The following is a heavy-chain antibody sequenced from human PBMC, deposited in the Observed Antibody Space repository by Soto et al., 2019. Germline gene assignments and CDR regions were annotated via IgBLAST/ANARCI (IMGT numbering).Heavy chain of an antibody. J-gene: IGHJ4*02. D-gene: IGHD3-9*01. CDR2: ISGSGGST. CDR1: GFTFSSYA. V-gene: IGHV3-23*01. Sequence: EVQLLESGGGLVQPGGSLRLSCAASGFTFSSYAMSWVRQAPGKGLEWVSAISGSGGSTYYADSVKGRFTISRDNSKNTLYLQMNSLRAEDTAVYYCASPDWFKSLADPRGVLRDYWGQGTLVTVSS. CDR3: ASPDWFKSLADPRGVLRDY.